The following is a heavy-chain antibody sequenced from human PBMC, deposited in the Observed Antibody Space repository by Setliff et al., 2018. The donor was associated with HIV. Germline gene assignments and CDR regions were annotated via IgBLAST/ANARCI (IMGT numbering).Heavy chain of an antibody. J-gene: IGHJ4*02. CDR1: GFTFSGFG. V-gene: IGHV3-30*18. CDR2: ISDDGGKK. D-gene: IGHD3-22*01. Sequence: SLRLSCAASGFTFSGFGMHWVRQAPGRGLEWVAFISDDGGKKYYEDSVKGRFTISRDNSKNTLFLQMNSLRPEDTAVYHCAKADDSSGYYWGTFDSWGQGTPVTVSS. CDR3: AKADDSSGYYWGTFDS.